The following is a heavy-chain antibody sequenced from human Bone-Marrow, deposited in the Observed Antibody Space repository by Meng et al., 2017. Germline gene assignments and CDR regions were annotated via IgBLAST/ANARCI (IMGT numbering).Heavy chain of an antibody. V-gene: IGHV3-11*06. J-gene: IGHJ6*02. CDR3: ARVREDNWNPGAYYYYGMDV. D-gene: IGHD1-20*01. CDR2: ISSSSSYI. CDR1: GFTFSDYY. Sequence: GGSLRLSCAASGFTFSDYYMSWIRQAPGKGLEWVSSISSSSSYIYYADSVKGRFTISRDNAKNSLYLQMNSLRAEDTAVYYCARVREDNWNPGAYYYYGMDVWGQGTTVTVSS.